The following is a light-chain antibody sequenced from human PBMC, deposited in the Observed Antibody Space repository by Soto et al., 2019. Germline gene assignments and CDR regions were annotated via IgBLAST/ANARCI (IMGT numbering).Light chain of an antibody. CDR3: SSYTSSSTYV. V-gene: IGLV2-14*01. CDR2: EVS. CDR1: SSDVGAYNY. Sequence: QSVLTQPASVAGSPGQSITISCTGTSSDVGAYNYVSWYQQHPGKAPKLMIYEVSNRPSGVSNRFSGSKSGNTASLPISGLQAEDEADYYCSSYTSSSTYVFATGTKVTVL. J-gene: IGLJ1*01.